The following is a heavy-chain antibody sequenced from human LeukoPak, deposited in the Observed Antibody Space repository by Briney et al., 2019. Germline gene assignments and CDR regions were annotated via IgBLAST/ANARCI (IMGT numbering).Heavy chain of an antibody. Sequence: EASVKVSCKASGYTFTGYYMHWVRQAPGQGLEWMGWINPNSGGTNYAQKFQGRVTMIRDTSISTAYMELSRLRSDDTAVYYCARDYDFWSGYYTVEYYMDVWGKGTTVTVSS. CDR2: INPNSGGT. V-gene: IGHV1-2*02. J-gene: IGHJ6*03. D-gene: IGHD3-3*01. CDR1: GYTFTGYY. CDR3: ARDYDFWSGYYTVEYYMDV.